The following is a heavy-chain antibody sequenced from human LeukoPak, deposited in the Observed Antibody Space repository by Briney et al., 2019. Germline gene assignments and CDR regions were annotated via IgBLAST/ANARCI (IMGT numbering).Heavy chain of an antibody. CDR2: MNPKSANT. Sequence: EASVKVSCKASGYTFTSYDINWVRQATGQGLEWMGWMNPKSANTGYAQKFQGRVTMTRNTPISTAYMELSSLRSEDTAVYYCASTIPYYDSSGRKTQVAFDIWGQGTMVTVSS. J-gene: IGHJ3*02. D-gene: IGHD3-22*01. CDR3: ASTIPYYDSSGRKTQVAFDI. CDR1: GYTFTSYD. V-gene: IGHV1-8*01.